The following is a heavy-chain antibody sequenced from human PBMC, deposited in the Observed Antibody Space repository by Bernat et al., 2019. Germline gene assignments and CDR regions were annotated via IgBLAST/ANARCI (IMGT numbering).Heavy chain of an antibody. Sequence: QVQLVQSGAEVKKPGSSVKVSCKASGGTFSSYTISWVRQAPGQGLEWMGRIIPILGIANYAQKFQGRVTITADKSTSTAYMELSSLRSEDTAVYYCARETIVVVPAAMPVPFDYWGQGTLVTVSS. V-gene: IGHV1-69*08. CDR2: IIPILGIA. CDR3: ARETIVVVPAAMPVPFDY. D-gene: IGHD2-2*01. CDR1: GGTFSSYT. J-gene: IGHJ4*02.